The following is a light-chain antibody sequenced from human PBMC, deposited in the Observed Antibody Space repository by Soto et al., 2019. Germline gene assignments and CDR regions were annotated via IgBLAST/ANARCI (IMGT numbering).Light chain of an antibody. Sequence: QSALTQPASVSGSPGQSITISCTGSSDDVGSFNYVSWYQQHPGNAPKLLIYEVSNRPSGVSGRFSASKTGNTASLTISGLQAEDEADYYCNSYAGNNTWVFGEGTKLTVL. J-gene: IGLJ3*02. V-gene: IGLV2-14*03. CDR2: EVS. CDR1: SDDVGSFNY. CDR3: NSYAGNNTWV.